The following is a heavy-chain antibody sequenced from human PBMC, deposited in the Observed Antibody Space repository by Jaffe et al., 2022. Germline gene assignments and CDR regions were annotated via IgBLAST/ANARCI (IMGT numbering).Heavy chain of an antibody. Sequence: EVQLVESGGGLVQPGRSLRLSCAASGFTFDDYAMHWVRQAPGKGLEWVSGISWNSGSIGYADSVKGRFTISRDNAKNSLYLQMNSLRAEDTALYYCAKDIGSSWPDAFDIWGQGTMVTVSS. J-gene: IGHJ3*02. CDR1: GFTFDDYA. CDR3: AKDIGSSWPDAFDI. CDR2: ISWNSGSI. D-gene: IGHD6-13*01. V-gene: IGHV3-9*01.